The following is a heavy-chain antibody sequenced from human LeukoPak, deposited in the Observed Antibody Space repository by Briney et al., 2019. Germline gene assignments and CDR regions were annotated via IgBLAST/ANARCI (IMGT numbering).Heavy chain of an antibody. V-gene: IGHV3-23*01. CDR1: GGSFSGYY. CDR2: ISGSGGST. CDR3: AKDANGDSSSWYNWFDP. D-gene: IGHD6-13*01. J-gene: IGHJ5*02. Sequence: ETLSLTCAVYGGSFSGYYWSWIRQPPGKGLEWVSAISGSGGSTYYADSVKGRFTISRDNSKNTLYLQMNSLRAEDTAVYYCAKDANGDSSSWYNWFDPWGQGTLVTVSS.